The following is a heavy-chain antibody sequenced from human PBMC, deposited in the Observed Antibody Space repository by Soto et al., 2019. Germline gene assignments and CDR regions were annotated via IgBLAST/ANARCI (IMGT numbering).Heavy chain of an antibody. V-gene: IGHV3-30*04. Sequence: GGSLRVSCAVSGFIFKNYALNWVRQAPGKGLEWVASITRDGYNKYYADSVKGRFTISRDNSKNTLSLQMNTLRVEDSSIYYCTKSSGGSSSVGMDYWGPGTLVTVSS. J-gene: IGHJ4*02. D-gene: IGHD6-6*01. CDR1: GFIFKNYA. CDR2: ITRDGYNK. CDR3: TKSSGGSSSVGMDY.